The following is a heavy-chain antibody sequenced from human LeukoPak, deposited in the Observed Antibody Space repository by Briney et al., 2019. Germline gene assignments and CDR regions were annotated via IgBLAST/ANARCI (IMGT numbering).Heavy chain of an antibody. CDR1: GFTFSSYS. Sequence: GGSLRLSCATSGFTFSSYSMNWVRQAPGKGLEWVSSISSSSSYIYYADSVKGRFTISRDNAKNSLYLQMNSLRAEDTAVYHCARDHSYCSSTSCLEVFDYWGQGTLVTVSS. CDR2: ISSSSSYI. D-gene: IGHD2-2*01. V-gene: IGHV3-21*01. J-gene: IGHJ4*02. CDR3: ARDHSYCSSTSCLEVFDY.